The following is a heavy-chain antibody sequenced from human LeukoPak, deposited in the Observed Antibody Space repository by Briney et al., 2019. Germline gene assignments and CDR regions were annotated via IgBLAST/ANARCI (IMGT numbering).Heavy chain of an antibody. CDR2: IKQDGSEK. Sequence: GGSLRLSCAASGFTFSSYWMSWVRQAPGKGLEWVANIKQDGSEKFYVDSVKGRFTISRDNAKNSLYLQMNSLRAEDTAVYYCAGGYYYGSGSYYFDYWGQGTLVTVSS. D-gene: IGHD3-10*01. CDR3: AGGYYYGSGSYYFDY. V-gene: IGHV3-7*01. CDR1: GFTFSSYW. J-gene: IGHJ4*02.